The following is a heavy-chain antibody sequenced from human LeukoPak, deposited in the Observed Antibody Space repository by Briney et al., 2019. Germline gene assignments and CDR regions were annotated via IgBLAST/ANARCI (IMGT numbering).Heavy chain of an antibody. CDR1: GYTFTGYY. V-gene: IGHV1-2*06. D-gene: IGHD6-19*01. Sequence: ASVKVSCKASGYTFTGYYMHWVRQAPAQGLEWMGRINPNSGGTNYVQKFKGRVTMTRDTSINTAYIELSRLRSDDTAVYYRARDPRIAVAGKYFDYWGQGTLVTVSS. CDR3: ARDPRIAVAGKYFDY. CDR2: INPNSGGT. J-gene: IGHJ4*02.